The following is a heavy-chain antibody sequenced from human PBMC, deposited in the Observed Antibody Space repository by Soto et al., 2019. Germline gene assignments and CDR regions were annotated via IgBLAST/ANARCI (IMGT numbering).Heavy chain of an antibody. J-gene: IGHJ3*01. CDR1: GLTVSGQKY. Sequence: DVQLVESGGGLIQPGESLRLSCAAFGLTVSGQKYVAWVRQAPGKGLEWVSALYDVDGSFYADSVKGRFTTSSDSSKTTVYLQMNGLRTDDTAVYYCASWHEREHAYDVWGQGTTVTVSS. V-gene: IGHV3-53*01. D-gene: IGHD1-1*01. CDR2: LYDVDGS. CDR3: ASWHEREHAYDV.